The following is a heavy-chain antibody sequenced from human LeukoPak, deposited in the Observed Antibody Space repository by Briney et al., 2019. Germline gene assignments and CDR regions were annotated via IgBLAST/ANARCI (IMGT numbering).Heavy chain of an antibody. CDR2: ISYDGSNK. D-gene: IGHD3-3*01. J-gene: IGHJ4*02. CDR1: GFTFSSYA. V-gene: IGHV3-30-3*01. CDR3: ARGLRFLEWLLSPLDY. Sequence: GGSLRLSRAASGFTFSSYAMHWVRQAPGKGLEWVAVISYDGSNKYYADSVKGRFTISRDNSKNTLYLQMNSLRAEDTAVYYCARGLRFLEWLLSPLDYWGQGTLVTVSS.